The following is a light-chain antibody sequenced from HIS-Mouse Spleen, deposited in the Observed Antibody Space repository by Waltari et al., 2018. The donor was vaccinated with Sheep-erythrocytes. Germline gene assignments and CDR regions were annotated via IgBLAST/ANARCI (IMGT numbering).Light chain of an antibody. V-gene: IGLV3-1*01. J-gene: IGLJ3*02. CDR1: KLGDKY. Sequence: SYELTQPPSVSVSPGQTASIPCSGDKLGDKYACWYHQKPGQSPVLVIYQDSKRPSGIPERFSGSKSGTSASLAISGLQSEDEADYYCAAWDDSLNGPVFGGGTKLTVL. CDR3: AAWDDSLNGPV. CDR2: QDS.